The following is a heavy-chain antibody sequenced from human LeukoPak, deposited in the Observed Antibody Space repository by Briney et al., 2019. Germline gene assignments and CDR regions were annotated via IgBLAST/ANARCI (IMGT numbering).Heavy chain of an antibody. J-gene: IGHJ6*02. CDR3: ASDSPYYGMDV. Sequence: GGSRRLSCAASGFPFSSYWMQWVRQVPGEGLRWVSRINSDGSATIYADSVRGRFTISRDNAKNTLYLQMSGLRVEDTAVYHCASDSPYYGMDVWGQGTTVTVSS. CDR2: INSDGSAT. CDR1: GFPFSSYW. V-gene: IGHV3-74*01.